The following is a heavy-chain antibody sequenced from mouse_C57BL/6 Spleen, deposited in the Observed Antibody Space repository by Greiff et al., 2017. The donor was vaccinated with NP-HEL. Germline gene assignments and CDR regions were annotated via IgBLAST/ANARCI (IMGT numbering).Heavy chain of an antibody. D-gene: IGHD1-1*01. CDR1: GFNIKDDY. V-gene: IGHV14-4*01. CDR2: IDPENGDT. J-gene: IGHJ3*01. CDR3: TTPPYYYGSSYGFAY. Sequence: EVQLQQSGAELVRPGASVKLSCTASGFNIKDDYMHWVKQRPEQGLEWIGWIDPENGDTEYASKFQGKATITADTSSNTAYLQLSSLTSEDTAVYYCTTPPYYYGSSYGFAYWGQGTLVTVSA.